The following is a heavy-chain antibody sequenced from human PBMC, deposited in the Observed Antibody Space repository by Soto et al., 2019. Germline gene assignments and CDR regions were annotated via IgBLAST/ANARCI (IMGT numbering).Heavy chain of an antibody. CDR1: GDTLTSNVW. CDR3: ARDSAVPGETDRFDS. J-gene: IGHJ4*02. D-gene: IGHD6-19*01. Sequence: SETLSLTCAVSGDTLTSNVWWNWVRQTSGKGLEWIGEIYHNGNTDYNPSLKSRVTMSVDKSRNQFSLMLSSVTAADTATYYCARDSAVPGETDRFDSWGQGTMVTVYS. CDR2: IYHNGNT. V-gene: IGHV4-4*02.